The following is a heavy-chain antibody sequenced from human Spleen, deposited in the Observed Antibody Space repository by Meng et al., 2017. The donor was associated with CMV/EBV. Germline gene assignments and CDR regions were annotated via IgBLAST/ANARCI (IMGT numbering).Heavy chain of an antibody. CDR1: GAAMTSGHYY. CDR2: IHNSWGA. CDR3: ASFDHIPRRNYFDY. D-gene: IGHD2-21*01. J-gene: IGHJ4*02. Sequence: LARRESVPGLVKPSRTPHLAGAVPGAAMTSGHYYWRWIRQPHVKGLEWIGYIHNSWGAHYNPSLKSRVSISVDTSKNQFSLNLKSMTAADTAVYYCASFDHIPRRNYFDYWGQGTLVTVSS. V-gene: IGHV4-30-4*01.